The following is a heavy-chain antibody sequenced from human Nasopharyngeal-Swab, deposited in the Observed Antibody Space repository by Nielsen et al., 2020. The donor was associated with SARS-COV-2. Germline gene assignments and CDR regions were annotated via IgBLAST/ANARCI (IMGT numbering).Heavy chain of an antibody. J-gene: IGHJ1*01. CDR2: IYRGGST. CDR3: ASSAARGYFQH. V-gene: IGHV3-53*01. CDR1: GFTVSSNY. D-gene: IGHD6-6*01. Sequence: GESLTISCSASGFTVSSNYMSLVRQAPGKRLEWVSVIYRGGSTYYADSVKGRFTISRDNSKNTLYLQMNSLRAEDTAVYYCASSAARGYFQHWGQGTLVTVSS.